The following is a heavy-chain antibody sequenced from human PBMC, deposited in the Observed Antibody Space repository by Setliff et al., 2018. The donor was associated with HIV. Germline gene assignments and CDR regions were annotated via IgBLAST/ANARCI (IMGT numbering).Heavy chain of an antibody. CDR1: GYMFASYW. V-gene: IGHV5-10-1*01. D-gene: IGHD3-22*01. CDR3: ARPRISDYFSGGFDY. CDR2: IDPSDSDT. J-gene: IGHJ4*02. Sequence: PGESLKISCKGSGYMFASYWINWVRQVPGKGLEWMARIDPSDSDTNFSPSFQGHVTISVDRSITTAYLQWSSLKATDTAMYFCARPRISDYFSGGFDYWGQGTLVTVSS.